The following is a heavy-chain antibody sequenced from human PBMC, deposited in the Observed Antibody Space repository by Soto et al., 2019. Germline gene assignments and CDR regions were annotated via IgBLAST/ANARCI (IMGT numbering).Heavy chain of an antibody. CDR1: VFTFSSYG. CDR2: IWYDGSNK. Sequence: WWSLRLSCSASVFTFSSYGMHWVRQAPGKGLEWVAVIWYDGSNKYYADSVKGRFTISRDNSKNTLYLQMNSLRAEDTAVYYCARDQYIWSGGVSYYYGMDVWGQGTTVTVSS. V-gene: IGHV3-33*01. D-gene: IGHD3-10*01. J-gene: IGHJ6*02. CDR3: ARDQYIWSGGVSYYYGMDV.